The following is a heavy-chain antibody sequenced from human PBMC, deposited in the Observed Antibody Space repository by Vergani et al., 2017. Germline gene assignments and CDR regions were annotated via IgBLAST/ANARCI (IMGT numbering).Heavy chain of an antibody. D-gene: IGHD3-10*01. CDR3: ASGPWVPYLYTFDYGMDV. V-gene: IGHV4-61*02. Sequence: QVQLPESGPGLVKPSQTLSLTCTVSGGSLSSGSYYCSWIRQPAGKGLGWIGRIYTSGSTNYNPTLKSRVTISVDTSKNQFSLKLSSVTAADTAVYYCASGPWVPYLYTFDYGMDVWGQGTTVTVSS. J-gene: IGHJ6*02. CDR2: IYTSGST. CDR1: GGSLSSGSYY.